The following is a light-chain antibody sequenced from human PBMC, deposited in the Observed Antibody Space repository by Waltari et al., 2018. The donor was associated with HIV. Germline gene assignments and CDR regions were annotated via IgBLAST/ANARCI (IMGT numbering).Light chain of an antibody. CDR1: NIGSKS. V-gene: IGLV3-21*02. J-gene: IGLJ2*01. Sequence: SYVLTQPPSVSVAPGQTARLTCGGNNIGSKSVHWYQQKPGQAPVMVVYDDTDRPSGIPERFAASNSGTAATLTISGVEAGDEADYYCQVWDNSNDVVVFGGGNKLTVL. CDR3: QVWDNSNDVVV. CDR2: DDT.